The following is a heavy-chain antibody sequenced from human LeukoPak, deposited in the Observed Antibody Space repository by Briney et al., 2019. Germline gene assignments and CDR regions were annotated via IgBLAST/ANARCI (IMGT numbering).Heavy chain of an antibody. CDR1: GYTFTSYD. J-gene: IGHJ4*02. CDR3: PSLDSSGYLRY. D-gene: IGHD3-22*01. CDR2: MNPNSGNT. Sequence: ASVKVSCKASGYTFTSYDINWVRQATGQGLEWMGWMNPNSGNTGYAQKFQGRVTITRNTYIRTAYMELSSLRSEDTAVYYCPSLDSSGYLRYWGQGTLVTVSS. V-gene: IGHV1-8*03.